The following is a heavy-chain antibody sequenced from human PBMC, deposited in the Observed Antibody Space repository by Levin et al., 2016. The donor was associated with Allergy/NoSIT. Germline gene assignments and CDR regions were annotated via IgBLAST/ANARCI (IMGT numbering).Heavy chain of an antibody. J-gene: IGHJ6*02. V-gene: IGHV1-69*06. CDR2: IIPIFGTA. Sequence: SVKVSCKASGGTFSSYAISWVRQAPGQGLEWMGGIIPIFGTANYAQKFQGRVTITADKSMSTAYMELSSLRSEDTAVYYCARYGSGSYYFYYYGMDVWGQGTTVTVSS. D-gene: IGHD3-10*01. CDR1: GGTFSSYA. CDR3: ARYGSGSYYFYYYGMDV.